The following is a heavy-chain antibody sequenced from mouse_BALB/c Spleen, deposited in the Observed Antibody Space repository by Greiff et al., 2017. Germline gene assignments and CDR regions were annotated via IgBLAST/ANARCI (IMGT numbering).Heavy chain of an antibody. D-gene: IGHD1-1*01. J-gene: IGHJ2*01. CDR2: IYPGSGST. V-gene: IGHV1S22*01. Sequence: LQQSGSELVRPGASVKLSCKASGYTFTSYWMHWVKQRPGQGLEWIGNIYPGSGSTNYDEKFKSKATLTVDTSSSTAYMQLSSLTSEDSAVYYCTRNYGSSYYFDYWGQGTTLTVSS. CDR3: TRNYGSSYYFDY. CDR1: GYTFTSYW.